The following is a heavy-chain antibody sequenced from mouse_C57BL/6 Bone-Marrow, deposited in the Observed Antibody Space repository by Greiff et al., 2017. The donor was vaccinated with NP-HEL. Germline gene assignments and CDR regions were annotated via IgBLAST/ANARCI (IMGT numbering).Heavy chain of an antibody. CDR2: IWGVGST. J-gene: IGHJ4*01. Sequence: VKLVESGPGLVAPSQSLSITCTVSGFSLTSYGVDWVRQSPGKGLEWLGVIWGVGSTNYNSALKSRLSISKDNSKSQVFLKMNRLQTEDTAMYYCASRGRWGQGTSVTVSS. CDR1: GFSLTSYG. CDR3: ASRGR. V-gene: IGHV2-6*01.